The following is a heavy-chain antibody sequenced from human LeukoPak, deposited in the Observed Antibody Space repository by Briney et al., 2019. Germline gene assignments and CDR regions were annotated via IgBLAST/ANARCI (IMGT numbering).Heavy chain of an antibody. CDR3: ARDVDDSSGYYYPLQDY. V-gene: IGHV3-30-3*01. CDR1: GFTFSSYA. Sequence: QPGGSLRLSCAASGFTFSSYAMHWVRQAPGKGLEGVAVISYDGSNKYYADSVKGRFTISRDNSKNTLYLQMNSLRAEDTAVYYCARDVDDSSGYYYPLQDYWGQGTLVTVSS. D-gene: IGHD3-22*01. J-gene: IGHJ4*02. CDR2: ISYDGSNK.